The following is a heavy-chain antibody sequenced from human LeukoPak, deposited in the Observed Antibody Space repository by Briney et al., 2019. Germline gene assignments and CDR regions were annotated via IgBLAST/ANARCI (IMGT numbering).Heavy chain of an antibody. Sequence: SETLSLTCTVSGGSISSYYWSWIRQPPGKGLEWIGYIYYSGSTNYNPSLKSRVTISVDTSKNQFSLKLSSVTAADTAVYYCAIMPYDSSGYGYWGQGTLVTVSS. CDR2: IYYSGST. J-gene: IGHJ4*02. V-gene: IGHV4-59*08. D-gene: IGHD3-22*01. CDR1: GGSISSYY. CDR3: AIMPYDSSGYGY.